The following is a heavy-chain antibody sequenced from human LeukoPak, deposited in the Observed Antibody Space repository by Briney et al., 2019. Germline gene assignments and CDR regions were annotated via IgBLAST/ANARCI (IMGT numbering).Heavy chain of an antibody. CDR3: ASLPYCSSTSCYGLAFDI. CDR2: INPNSGNT. Sequence: ASVKVFCKASGYTFTRYDIHWVRQATGQGLECMGWINPNSGNTGYAQKVQVRVTMTRNTSINTAYMELSSLRSDDTGVYYCASLPYCSSTSCYGLAFDIWGQGTMVTVSS. J-gene: IGHJ3*02. CDR1: GYTFTRYD. D-gene: IGHD2-2*01. V-gene: IGHV1-8*01.